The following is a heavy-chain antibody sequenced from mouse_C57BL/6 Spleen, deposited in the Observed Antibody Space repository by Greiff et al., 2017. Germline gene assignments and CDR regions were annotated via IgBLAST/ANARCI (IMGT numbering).Heavy chain of an antibody. CDR1: GFTFSDYY. D-gene: IGHD1-1*02. J-gene: IGHJ1*03. Sequence: EVKLMESGGGLVQPGGSLKLSCAASGFTFSDYYMYWVRQTPEKRLEWVAYISNGGGSTYYPDTVKGRFTISRDNAKNTLYLQMSRLKSEDTAMYYCARPSGGNYLYFDVWGTGTTVTVSS. CDR3: ARPSGGNYLYFDV. V-gene: IGHV5-12*01. CDR2: ISNGGGST.